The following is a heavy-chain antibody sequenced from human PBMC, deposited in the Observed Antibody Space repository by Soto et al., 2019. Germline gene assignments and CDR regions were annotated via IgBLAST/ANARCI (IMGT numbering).Heavy chain of an antibody. CDR2: IIPIFGTA. D-gene: IGHD3-10*01. Sequence: SVKVSCKASGGTFSSYAISWVRQAPGQGLEWMGGIIPIFGTANYAQKFQGRVTITADESTSTAYMELSSLRSEDTAVYYCASGADPISQTYYYYGMDVWGQGTTVTVSS. V-gene: IGHV1-69*13. J-gene: IGHJ6*02. CDR3: ASGADPISQTYYYYGMDV. CDR1: GGTFSSYA.